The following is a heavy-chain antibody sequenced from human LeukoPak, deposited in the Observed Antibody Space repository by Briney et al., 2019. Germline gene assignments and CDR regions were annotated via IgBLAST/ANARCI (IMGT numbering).Heavy chain of an antibody. Sequence: GSPRLPCSASGFPLCSYAMTWGRPGPGKGLEWVSAISGSGYNSYYADSVKGRFTISRDNSKNTLFLQVSSLRGEDTAVYYCAREDSGYDFEFWGQGTLVTVSS. CDR1: GFPLCSYA. V-gene: IGHV3-23*01. J-gene: IGHJ4*02. D-gene: IGHD5-12*01. CDR2: ISGSGYNS. CDR3: AREDSGYDFEF.